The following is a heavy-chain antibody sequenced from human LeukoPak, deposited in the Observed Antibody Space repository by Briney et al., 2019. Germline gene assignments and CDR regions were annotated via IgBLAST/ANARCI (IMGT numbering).Heavy chain of an antibody. J-gene: IGHJ3*02. CDR1: GYSISSGYY. D-gene: IGHD4-23*01. CDR2: IYHSGST. Sequence: PSETLSLTCTVSGYSISSGYYWGWIRQPPGKGLEWIGSIYHSGSTYYNPSLKSRVTISVDTSKNQFSLKLSSVTAADTAVYYCARAPYGGGVFDIWGQGTMVTVSS. V-gene: IGHV4-38-2*02. CDR3: ARAPYGGGVFDI.